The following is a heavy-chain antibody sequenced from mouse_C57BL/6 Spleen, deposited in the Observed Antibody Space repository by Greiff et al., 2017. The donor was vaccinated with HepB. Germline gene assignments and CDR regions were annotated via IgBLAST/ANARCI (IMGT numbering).Heavy chain of an antibody. D-gene: IGHD2-1*01. J-gene: IGHJ2*01. V-gene: IGHV1-53*01. Sequence: VQLQQPGTELVKPGASLKLSCTASGFTFTSYCMAWVRQRPGQGLEWIGNISPSNGGTNYSEKCKSKSTLTVDKYTSTAYMQRSSLTSEDSAVYYCARGGLYPDYWGQGTTLTVSS. CDR1: GFTFTSYC. CDR3: ARGGLYPDY. CDR2: ISPSNGGT.